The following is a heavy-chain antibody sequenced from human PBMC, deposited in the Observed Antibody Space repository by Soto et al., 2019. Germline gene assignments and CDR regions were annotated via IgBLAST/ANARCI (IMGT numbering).Heavy chain of an antibody. CDR2: INAGNGNT. Sequence: QVQLVQSGAEVKKPGASVKVSCKASGYTFTSYAMHWVRQAPGQRLEWMGWINAGNGNTKYSQKFQGRVTITRDTFASTAYMELSSLRSEDTAVYYCARSGGSGSYYNYYWGQGTLVTVSS. D-gene: IGHD3-10*01. CDR3: ARSGGSGSYYNYY. J-gene: IGHJ4*02. V-gene: IGHV1-3*01. CDR1: GYTFTSYA.